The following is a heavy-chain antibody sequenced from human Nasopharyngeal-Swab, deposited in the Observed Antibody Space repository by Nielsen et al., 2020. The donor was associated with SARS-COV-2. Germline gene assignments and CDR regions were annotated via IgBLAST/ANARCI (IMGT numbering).Heavy chain of an antibody. CDR2: ISWNSGSI. J-gene: IGHJ6*03. Sequence: SLKMSCAGSGFTFDDYVMHWVRQAPGKGVEWVSGISWNSGSIGYADSVKGRFTISRDNAKNCLYLQMNSLRAEDTALYYCAKDMSPNTYYYYMDVWGKGTTVTVSS. CDR1: GFTFDDYV. V-gene: IGHV3-9*01. CDR3: AKDMSPNTYYYYMDV.